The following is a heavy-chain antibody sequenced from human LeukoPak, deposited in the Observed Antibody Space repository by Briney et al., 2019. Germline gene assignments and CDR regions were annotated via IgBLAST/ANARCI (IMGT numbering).Heavy chain of an antibody. Sequence: SETLSLTCAVYGGSFSDYYWSWIRQPPGKGLEWIGEINHSGSTNYNPSLKSRVTISVDTSKNQFSLKLSSVTAADTAVYYCARGSNILTGPYYFDYWGQGTLVTVSS. J-gene: IGHJ4*02. CDR1: GGSFSDYY. D-gene: IGHD3-9*01. V-gene: IGHV4-34*01. CDR2: INHSGST. CDR3: ARGSNILTGPYYFDY.